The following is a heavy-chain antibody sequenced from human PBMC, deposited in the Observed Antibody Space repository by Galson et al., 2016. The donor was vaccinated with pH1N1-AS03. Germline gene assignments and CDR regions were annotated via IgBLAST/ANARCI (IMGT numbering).Heavy chain of an antibody. CDR1: GFTFSGYT. V-gene: IGHV3-21*01. CDR2: ISSSSTYI. D-gene: IGHD3-10*01. J-gene: IGHJ5*02. CDR3: ATDRYASGHLS. Sequence: SLRLSCAASGFTFSGYTMSWVRQAPGKGLEWVSFISSSSTYIYYADSLKGRFTISRDNAKNSLYLQMNSLRVEDTAVYYCATDRYASGHLSWGQGTLVTVSS.